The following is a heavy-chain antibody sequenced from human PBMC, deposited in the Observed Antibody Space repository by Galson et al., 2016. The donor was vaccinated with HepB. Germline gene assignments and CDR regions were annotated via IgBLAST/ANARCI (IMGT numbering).Heavy chain of an antibody. CDR1: GFNFDNYA. CDR3: ARTYDRGGGYYYYGLDV. V-gene: IGHV3-49*04. Sequence: SLRLSCAASGFNFDNYATTWVRQAPGKGLEWVGFIRSTTYGGTTENAASVKGRFTISRDEPRSIAYLQMNSLKIEDTGVCYCARTYDRGGGYYYYGLDVWGQGTTVTVSS. CDR2: IRSTTYGGTT. D-gene: IGHD3-10*01. J-gene: IGHJ6*02.